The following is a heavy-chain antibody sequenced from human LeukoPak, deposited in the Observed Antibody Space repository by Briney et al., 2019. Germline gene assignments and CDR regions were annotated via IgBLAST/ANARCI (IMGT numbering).Heavy chain of an antibody. J-gene: IGHJ4*02. CDR3: ARQYDSSGYYYFDY. D-gene: IGHD3-22*01. CDR2: IYYSGST. CDR1: GGSISSYY. V-gene: IGHV4-59*08. Sequence: SETLSLTCTVSGGSISSYYWSWIRQPPGKGLEWIGDIYYSGSTNYNPSLKSRVTISVDTSKNQFSLKLSSVTAADTAVYYCARQYDSSGYYYFDYWGQGTLVTVSS.